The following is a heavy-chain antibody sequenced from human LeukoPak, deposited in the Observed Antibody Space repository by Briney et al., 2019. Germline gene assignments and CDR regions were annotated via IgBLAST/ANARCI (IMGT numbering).Heavy chain of an antibody. J-gene: IGHJ5*02. V-gene: IGHV1-58*01. CDR2: SVVGSGNT. D-gene: IGHD6-19*01. Sequence: VKVSCKASGFTFTSSAVPWVRQARGQRLEWIGWSVVGSGNTNYAQKFQERVTITRDMSTSTAYMELSSLRSEDTAVYYCSAGDRHTSGWHWFDPWGQGTLVTVSS. CDR3: SAGDRHTSGWHWFDP. CDR1: GFTFTSSA.